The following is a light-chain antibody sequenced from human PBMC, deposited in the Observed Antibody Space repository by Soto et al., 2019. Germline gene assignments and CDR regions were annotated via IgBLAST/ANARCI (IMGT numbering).Light chain of an antibody. CDR2: WAS. V-gene: IGKV4-1*01. J-gene: IGKJ1*01. Sequence: DIVMTQSPYSLALSLGERATINCRSSQSVLHSSNNKNHLAWYQQKPGQSPKRLIYWASTRESGVPDRFSGSGSGTDFTLTISRLEPEDFAMYYCQQYGRTFGLGTKVDIK. CDR1: QSVLHSSNNKNH. CDR3: QQYGRT.